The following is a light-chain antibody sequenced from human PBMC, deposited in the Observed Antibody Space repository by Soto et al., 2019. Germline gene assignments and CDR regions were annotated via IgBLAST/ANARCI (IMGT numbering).Light chain of an antibody. CDR2: EVN. V-gene: IGLV2-14*01. Sequence: QSALTQPASVSGSPGQSITISCTGTSSDIGRYNYVSWFQQHPGKVPKLVIFEVNYRPSGVSDRFSGSKSGNTASLTITGPQAEDEADYYCTSCITANTRCVLGSGTKVTV. J-gene: IGLJ1*01. CDR3: TSCITANTRCV. CDR1: SSDIGRYNY.